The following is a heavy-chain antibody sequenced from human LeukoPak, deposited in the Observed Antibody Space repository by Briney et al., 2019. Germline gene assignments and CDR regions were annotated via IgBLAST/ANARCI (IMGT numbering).Heavy chain of an antibody. J-gene: IGHJ4*02. D-gene: IGHD3-10*01. CDR3: ARRMVRGGSLDY. CDR2: IYYSGNT. V-gene: IGHV4-39*01. CDR1: GGSISTSNYY. Sequence: KSSETLSLTCTASGGSISTSNYYGDWIRQPPGKGLEWIASIYYSGNTYYNPSLKSRVAISLDMSKNQFSLSLSSVAATDTGVDDCARRMVRGGSLDYWGQGTLVTVSS.